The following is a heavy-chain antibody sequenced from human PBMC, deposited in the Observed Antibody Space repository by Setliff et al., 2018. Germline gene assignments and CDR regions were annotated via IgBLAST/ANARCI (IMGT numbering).Heavy chain of an antibody. CDR3: ARDYYDRRGSYAFDI. Sequence: PSETLSLTCAVYGGSFSGNYWSWIRQPPGXXXXXXXXXXXXXXXXHNPSLXXXVTISVDTSKNQFSLNLSSVTAADTAMYYCARDYYDRRGSYAFDIWGQGTVVTVSS. CDR1: GGSFSGNY. CDR2: XXXXXXX. J-gene: IGHJ3*02. V-gene: IGHV4-34*01. D-gene: IGHD3-22*01.